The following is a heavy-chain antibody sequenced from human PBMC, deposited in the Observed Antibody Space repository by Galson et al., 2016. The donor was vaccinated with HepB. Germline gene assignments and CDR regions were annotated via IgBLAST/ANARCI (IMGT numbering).Heavy chain of an antibody. Sequence: SLRLSCAASGFTFSSYGMHWVRQAPGKGLEWVAVIWYDGSNKYYADSVKGRFTISRDNSKNTLYLQMNSLRAEDTAVYHCARDRMITFGGVIVDAFDIWGQGTMVTVSS. D-gene: IGHD3-16*02. CDR2: IWYDGSNK. CDR3: ARDRMITFGGVIVDAFDI. V-gene: IGHV3-33*01. J-gene: IGHJ3*02. CDR1: GFTFSSYG.